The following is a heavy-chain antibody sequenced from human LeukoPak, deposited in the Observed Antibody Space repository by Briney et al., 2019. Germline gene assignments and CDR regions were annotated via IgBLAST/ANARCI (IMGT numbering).Heavy chain of an antibody. CDR2: IYYSGST. CDR3: ARRVDTAMVYFDY. D-gene: IGHD5-18*01. CDR1: GGSISSSSYY. Sequence: PSETLSLTCTVSGGSISSSSYYWGWIRQPPGKGLEWFGSIYYSGSTYYNPSLKSRVTISVDKSKNQFSLKLSSVTAADTAVYYCARRVDTAMVYFDYWGQGTLVTVSS. J-gene: IGHJ4*02. V-gene: IGHV4-39*07.